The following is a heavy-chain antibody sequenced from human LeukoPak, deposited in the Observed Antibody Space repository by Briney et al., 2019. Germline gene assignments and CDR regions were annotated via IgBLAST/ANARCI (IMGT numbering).Heavy chain of an antibody. Sequence: PSETLSLTCSVFGGSISSSDYWWGWVRQPPWKGLEWIAIINHSGSAYYNPSLKSRVTISVDTSKNQSSLDLSSVTAADTAVYYCARQVGGGRWYSDYWGQGTLVTVSS. J-gene: IGHJ4*02. D-gene: IGHD4-23*01. CDR3: ARQVGGGRWYSDY. CDR1: GGSISSSDYW. CDR2: INHSGSA. V-gene: IGHV4-39*01.